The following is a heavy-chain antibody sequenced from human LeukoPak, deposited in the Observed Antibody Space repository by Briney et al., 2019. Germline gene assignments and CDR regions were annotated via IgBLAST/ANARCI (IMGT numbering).Heavy chain of an antibody. D-gene: IGHD2-2*02. V-gene: IGHV3-11*04. J-gene: IGHJ3*02. Sequence: GGSLRLSCAASGFTFSDYYMSWIRQAPGKGLEWVSYISSSGSTIYHADSVKGRFTISRDNAKNSLYLQMNSLRAEDTAVYYCARDCSSTSCYSGDAFDIWGQGTMVTVSS. CDR2: ISSSGSTI. CDR1: GFTFSDYY. CDR3: ARDCSSTSCYSGDAFDI.